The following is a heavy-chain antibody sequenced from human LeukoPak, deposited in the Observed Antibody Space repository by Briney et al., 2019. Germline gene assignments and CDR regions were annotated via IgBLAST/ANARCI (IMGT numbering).Heavy chain of an antibody. CDR2: ISYDGSNK. J-gene: IGHJ4*02. CDR1: GFTFSSYA. Sequence: GGSLRLSCAASGFTFSSYAMHWVRQAPGKGLEWVAVISYDGSNKYYADSVKGRFTISRDNSKNTLYLQMNSLRAEDTAVYYCARDGEIVATITPIYFDYWGQGTLVTVSS. V-gene: IGHV3-30-3*01. CDR3: ARDGEIVATITPIYFDY. D-gene: IGHD5-12*01.